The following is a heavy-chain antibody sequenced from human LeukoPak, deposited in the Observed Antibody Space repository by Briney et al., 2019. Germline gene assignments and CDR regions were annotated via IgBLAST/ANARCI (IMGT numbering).Heavy chain of an antibody. V-gene: IGHV1-2*02. D-gene: IGHD4-11*01. Sequence: ASVKVSCKASGYTFRGNYIHWLRQAPGQGLEWMGWIDANNGDTKSAQKFQGRVTMSRDTSISTAYMVLSSLSPDDAAVYYCARDPSSVTLYFFDYWGQGTLVTVSS. CDR1: GYTFRGNY. CDR3: ARDPSSVTLYFFDY. J-gene: IGHJ4*02. CDR2: IDANNGDT.